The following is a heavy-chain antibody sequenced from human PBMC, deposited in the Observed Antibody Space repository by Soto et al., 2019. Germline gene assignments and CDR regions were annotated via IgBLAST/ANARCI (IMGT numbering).Heavy chain of an antibody. V-gene: IGHV1-69*06. J-gene: IGHJ6*02. CDR1: GGTFSSYA. CDR3: ARDRVIVVVPAAIPNYYYYGMDV. CDR2: IIPIFGTA. D-gene: IGHD2-2*02. Sequence: QVQLVQSGAEVKKPGSSVKVSCKASGGTFSSYAISWVRQAPGQGLEWMGGIIPIFGTANYAQKFQGRVTITADKSTSTAYMELSSLRSEDTAAYYCARDRVIVVVPAAIPNYYYYGMDVWGQGTTVTVSS.